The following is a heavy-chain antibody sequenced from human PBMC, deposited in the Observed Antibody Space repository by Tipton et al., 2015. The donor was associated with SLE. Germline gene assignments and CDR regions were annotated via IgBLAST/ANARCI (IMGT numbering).Heavy chain of an antibody. V-gene: IGHV4-59*12. D-gene: IGHD2-15*01. CDR3: AMSGCSGGSCYSSRNAFDI. J-gene: IGHJ3*02. CDR1: GGSISSYF. CDR2: TYYRGST. Sequence: TLSLTCTVSGGSISSYFLSCIRQPPGKGLEWFGYTYYRGSTNHNPSLTSRVTISVNTSQNQLSLKLSTVTAADTAVYYCAMSGCSGGSCYSSRNAFDIWGQETMVTASS.